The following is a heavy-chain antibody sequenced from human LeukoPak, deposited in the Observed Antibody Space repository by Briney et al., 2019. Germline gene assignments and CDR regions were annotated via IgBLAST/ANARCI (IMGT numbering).Heavy chain of an antibody. CDR3: ARYRHNYGENWFDP. CDR1: GFTFSSYS. CDR2: ISSSSSYI. D-gene: IGHD4-17*01. V-gene: IGHV3-21*01. J-gene: IGHJ5*02. Sequence: GGSLRLSCAASGFTFSSYSMNWVRQAPGKGLEWVSSISSSSSYIYYADSVKGRFSISRDNAKNSLYLQMNSLRAEDTAVYYCARYRHNYGENWFDPWGQGTLVTVSS.